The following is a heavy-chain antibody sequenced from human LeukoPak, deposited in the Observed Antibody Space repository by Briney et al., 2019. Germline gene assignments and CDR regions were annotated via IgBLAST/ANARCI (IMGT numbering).Heavy chain of an antibody. CDR3: ARRFQGA. Sequence: SETLSLTCAVYGGSFSGYYWSWIRQPPGKGLEWIGEINHSGSTNYNPSLKSRVTISVDTSKNQFSLKLSSVTAADTAVYYCARRFQGAWGQGTLVTVSS. J-gene: IGHJ5*02. V-gene: IGHV4-34*01. CDR1: GGSFSGYY. CDR2: INHSGST. D-gene: IGHD3-10*01.